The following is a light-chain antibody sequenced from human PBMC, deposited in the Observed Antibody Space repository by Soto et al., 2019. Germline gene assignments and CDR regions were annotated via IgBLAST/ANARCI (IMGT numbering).Light chain of an antibody. V-gene: IGKV1-39*01. CDR2: VAS. CDR1: QTINNY. J-gene: IGKJ1*01. CDR3: QQTDSRSSWT. Sequence: DIQMTQSPSSLSASVGDRVTITCRASQTINNYLNWYQQRPGKAPKLLIYVASRLQSGVPSRFSGSGFGTDFTLTISSLQPEDFATYYCQQTDSRSSWTFGQGTK.